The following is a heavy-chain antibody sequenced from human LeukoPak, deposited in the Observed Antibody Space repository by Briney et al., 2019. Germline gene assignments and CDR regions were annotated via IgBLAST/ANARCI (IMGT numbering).Heavy chain of an antibody. CDR2: IYNSGNT. D-gene: IGHD5-18*01. CDR3: ATGNSYLRD. J-gene: IGHJ4*02. CDR1: GAYISSYY. V-gene: IGHV4-59*01. Sequence: SETLSLTCTVSGAYISSYYWNWIRQPPGKGLEWIGYIYNSGNTNYNPSLKSRVTISVDTSKNQFSLKLSSVTAADTAVYFCATGNSYLRDWGQGTLVTVSS.